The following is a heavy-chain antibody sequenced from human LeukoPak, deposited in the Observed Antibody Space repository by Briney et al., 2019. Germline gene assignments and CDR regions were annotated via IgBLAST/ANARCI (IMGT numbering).Heavy chain of an antibody. J-gene: IGHJ6*03. CDR2: IYYSGGT. Sequence: PSETLSLTCTVSGGSISSYYWSWIRQPPGKGLECIGYIYYSGGTNYNPTLKSRVTISVDTSNNQFFLKLSSVTAADTAVYYCARASVVYYYMDVWGKGTTVTVSS. CDR3: ARASVVYYYMDV. V-gene: IGHV4-59*01. D-gene: IGHD4-23*01. CDR1: GGSISSYY.